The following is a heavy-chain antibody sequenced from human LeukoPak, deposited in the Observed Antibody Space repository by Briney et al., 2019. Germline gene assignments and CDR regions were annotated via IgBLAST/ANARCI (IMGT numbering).Heavy chain of an antibody. V-gene: IGHV3-48*01. CDR3: VIGVGWED. J-gene: IGHJ4*02. D-gene: IGHD6-19*01. CDR2: IKSGGTTI. Sequence: PGGSLRLSCAASGFTFSSYAMRWVRQAPGKGLEWLSYIKSGGTTISYADSVKGRFTISRDDANRSLFLQMNSLRAEDTAVYYCVIGVGWEDWGQGILVTVSS. CDR1: GFTFSSYA.